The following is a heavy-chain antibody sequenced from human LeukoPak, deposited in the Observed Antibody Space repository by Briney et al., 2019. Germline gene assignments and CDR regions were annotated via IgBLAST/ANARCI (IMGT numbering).Heavy chain of an antibody. Sequence: GGSLRLSCAASGLTFSNYAMSWARQAPGKGLEWVSAITGTGGSTDYADSVKGRFTISRDNSKNTLYLEMNSLRAEDTAVYYCAKSSSNYFYYMDVWGKGTTVTVSS. CDR3: AKSSSNYFYYMDV. CDR1: GLTFSNYA. CDR2: ITGTGGST. V-gene: IGHV3-23*01. D-gene: IGHD6-6*01. J-gene: IGHJ6*03.